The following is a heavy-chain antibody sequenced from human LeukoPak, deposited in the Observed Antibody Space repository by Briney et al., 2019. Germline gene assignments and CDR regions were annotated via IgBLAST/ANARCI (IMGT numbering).Heavy chain of an antibody. CDR3: ARANGLNYYGSGS. CDR1: GFTFSDYY. CDR2: IYSGGST. V-gene: IGHV3-66*01. J-gene: IGHJ4*02. D-gene: IGHD3-10*01. Sequence: GGSLRLSCSASGFTFSDYYMSWIRQAPGKGLEWVSVIYSGGSTYYADSVKGRFTISRDNSKNTLYLQMNSLRAEDTAVYYCARANGLNYYGSGSWGQGTLVTVSS.